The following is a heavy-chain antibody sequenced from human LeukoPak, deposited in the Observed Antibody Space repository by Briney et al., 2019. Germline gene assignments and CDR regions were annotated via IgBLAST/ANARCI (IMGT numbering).Heavy chain of an antibody. Sequence: SETLSLTCAVYGGSFSGYYWSWIRQPPGKGLEWIGEINHSGSTNYNPSLKSRVTISVDTSKNQFSLKLSSVTAADTAVYYCARVVKVGYVWGSYPPKYFDYWGQGTLVTVS. CDR1: GGSFSGYY. CDR3: ARVVKVGYVWGSYPPKYFDY. J-gene: IGHJ4*02. D-gene: IGHD3-16*02. CDR2: INHSGST. V-gene: IGHV4-34*01.